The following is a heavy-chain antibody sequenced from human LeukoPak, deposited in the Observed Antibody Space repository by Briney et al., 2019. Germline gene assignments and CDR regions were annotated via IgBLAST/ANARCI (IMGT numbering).Heavy chain of an antibody. CDR2: ISYDGSNK. J-gene: IGHJ4*02. CDR1: GFTFSSYG. CDR3: ANDRGIAVAHYFDY. D-gene: IGHD6-19*01. V-gene: IGHV3-30*18. Sequence: GGSLRLSCAASGFTFSSYGMHWVRQAPGKGLEWVAVISYDGSNKYYADSVKGRFTISRDNSKNTLYLQMNSLRAEDTAVYYCANDRGIAVAHYFDYWGQGTLVTVSS.